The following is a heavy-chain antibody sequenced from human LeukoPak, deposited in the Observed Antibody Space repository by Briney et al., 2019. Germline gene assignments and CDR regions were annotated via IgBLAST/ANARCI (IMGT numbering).Heavy chain of an antibody. CDR3: ATSPSYGSGSYYYDAFDI. J-gene: IGHJ3*02. V-gene: IGHV1-69-2*01. CDR2: VDPEDGET. Sequence: ASVKLSCKVSGYTFTDYYMHWVQQAPGKGLEWMGLVDPEDGETIYAEKFQGRVTITADTSTDTAYMELSSLRSEDTAVYYCATSPSYGSGSYYYDAFDIWGQGTMVTVSS. CDR1: GYTFTDYY. D-gene: IGHD3-10*01.